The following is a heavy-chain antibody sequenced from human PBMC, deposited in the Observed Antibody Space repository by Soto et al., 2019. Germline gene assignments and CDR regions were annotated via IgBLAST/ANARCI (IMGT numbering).Heavy chain of an antibody. V-gene: IGHV1-69*01. CDR2: IIPIFGTA. CDR1: GGTFSSYA. CDR3: ARKMRGGDYYYYGMDV. D-gene: IGHD3-10*01. J-gene: IGHJ6*02. Sequence: QVQLVQSGAEVKKPGSSVKVSCKASGGTFSSYAISWVRQAPGQGLEWMGGIIPIFGTANYAQKFQGRVTITADESTSTAYRELSSLRSEDTAVYYCARKMRGGDYYYYGMDVWGQGTTVTVSS.